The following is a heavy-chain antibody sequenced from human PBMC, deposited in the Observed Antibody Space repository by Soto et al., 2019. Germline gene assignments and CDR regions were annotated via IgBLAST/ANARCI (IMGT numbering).Heavy chain of an antibody. Sequence: QVQLQESGPGLVKPSETLSLTCTVSGGSISSYYWTWIRQPPGKGLEWIGFMYNSGSTHYNPSLKSRVTISLDTPKNQFSRILRSVTAADPAVYYCASMGYHYGSGSYPLDYWGQGTLVTVSS. J-gene: IGHJ4*02. CDR3: ASMGYHYGSGSYPLDY. CDR1: GGSISSYY. V-gene: IGHV4-59*08. D-gene: IGHD3-10*01. CDR2: MYNSGST.